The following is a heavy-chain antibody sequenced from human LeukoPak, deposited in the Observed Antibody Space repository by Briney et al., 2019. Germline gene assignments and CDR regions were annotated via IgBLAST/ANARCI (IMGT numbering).Heavy chain of an antibody. CDR2: ISYDGSNK. Sequence: GGSLRLSCAASGFTFSSYGMHWVRQAPGKGLEWVAVISYDGSNKYYADSVKGRFTISRDNSKNTLYLQMNSLRAEDTAVYYCAKDGRRYCSGGSCYLTDYWGQGTLVTVSS. V-gene: IGHV3-30*18. D-gene: IGHD2-15*01. CDR3: AKDGRRYCSGGSCYLTDY. J-gene: IGHJ4*02. CDR1: GFTFSSYG.